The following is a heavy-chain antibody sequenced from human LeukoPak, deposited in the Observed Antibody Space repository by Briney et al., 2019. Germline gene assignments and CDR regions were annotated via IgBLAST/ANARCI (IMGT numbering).Heavy chain of an antibody. CDR1: GFTFSRHG. J-gene: IGHJ4*02. Sequence: GGSLRLSCAPSGFTFSRHGMHWVRQAPGKEPEWVAIISNDGSRKYYAHSVEGRFTISRDNSKNTLYLQMDSLRAEDTAVYYCARDRAWNYFDYWGQGTLVTVSS. CDR2: ISNDGSRK. CDR3: ARDRAWNYFDY. V-gene: IGHV3-30*03. D-gene: IGHD3-3*01.